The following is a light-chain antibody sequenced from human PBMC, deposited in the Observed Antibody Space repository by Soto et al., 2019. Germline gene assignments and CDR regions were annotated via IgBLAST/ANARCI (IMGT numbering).Light chain of an antibody. V-gene: IGLV2-14*01. CDR2: DVS. J-gene: IGLJ2*01. Sequence: QSALTQPASVSGSPGQSITISCTGTSSDVGGYNYVSWYQQHPGKAPKLMIYDVSNRPSGVSNRFSGSKSGNTASLTISGLQAEDEGDYYCSSYTSSSTPRVFGGGTKLTVL. CDR3: SSYTSSSTPRV. CDR1: SSDVGGYNY.